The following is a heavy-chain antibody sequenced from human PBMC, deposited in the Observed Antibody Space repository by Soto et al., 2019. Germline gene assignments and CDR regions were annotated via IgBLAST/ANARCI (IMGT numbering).Heavy chain of an antibody. D-gene: IGHD2-2*01. CDR2: IIPIFGTA. J-gene: IGHJ6*02. CDR1: GGTFSSYA. Sequence: QVQLVQSGAEVKKPGSSVKVSCKASGGTFSSYAISWVRQAPGQGLEWMGGIIPIFGTANYAQEFQGRVTITADESTSTAYMELSSLRSEDTAVYYCARDPQPSVVPAAIAGYYGMDVWGQGTTVTVSS. CDR3: ARDPQPSVVPAAIAGYYGMDV. V-gene: IGHV1-69*01.